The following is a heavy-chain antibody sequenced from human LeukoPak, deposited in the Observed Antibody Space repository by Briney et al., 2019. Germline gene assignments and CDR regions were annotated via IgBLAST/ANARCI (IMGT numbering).Heavy chain of an antibody. Sequence: SETLSLTCAVYGGSFSGYYWSWIRQPPGKGLEWIGEINRSGSTNYNPPLKSRVTISVDTSKNQFSLKLSSVTAADTAVYYCARRLITMVRGVRVPVFDYWGQGTLVTVSS. D-gene: IGHD3-10*01. V-gene: IGHV4-34*01. CDR1: GGSFSGYY. CDR2: INRSGST. CDR3: ARRLITMVRGVRVPVFDY. J-gene: IGHJ4*02.